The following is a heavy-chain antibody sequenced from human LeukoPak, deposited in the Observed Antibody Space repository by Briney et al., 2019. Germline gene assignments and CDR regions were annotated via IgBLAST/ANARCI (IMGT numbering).Heavy chain of an antibody. CDR1: GSTFSSYS. J-gene: IGHJ4*02. Sequence: GGSLRLSCAASGSTFSSYSMNWVRQAPGKGLEWVSSISSSSGYIYHADSVKGRFTISRDNAKNSLYLQMNSLRAEDTAVYYCARGGTIAAAGNAWGQGTPGHRLL. CDR2: ISSSSGYI. D-gene: IGHD6-13*01. CDR3: ARGGTIAAAGNA. V-gene: IGHV3-21*01.